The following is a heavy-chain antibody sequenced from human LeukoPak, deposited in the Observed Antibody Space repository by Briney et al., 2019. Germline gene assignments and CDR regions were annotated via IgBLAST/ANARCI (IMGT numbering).Heavy chain of an antibody. CDR3: ATAPLAAAGRFDY. CDR1: GYTLTELS. D-gene: IGHD6-13*01. V-gene: IGHV1-24*01. J-gene: IGHJ4*02. Sequence: ASVKVSCKVSGYTLTELSMRWVRQAPGKGLEWMGGFDPEDGETIYAQKFQGRVTMTEDTSTDTAYMELSSLRSEDTAVYYCATAPLAAAGRFDYWGQGTLVTVSS. CDR2: FDPEDGET.